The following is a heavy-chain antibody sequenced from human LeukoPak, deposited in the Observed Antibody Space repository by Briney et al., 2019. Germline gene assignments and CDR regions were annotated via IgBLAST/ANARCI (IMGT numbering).Heavy chain of an antibody. CDR1: GGSISSYY. V-gene: IGHV4-59*01. D-gene: IGHD5-24*01. Sequence: SETMSLTCTVSGGSISSYYWSWIRQPPGKGLEWIGYIYYSGGTNYNPSLKSRVTISVDTSENQFSLKLSSVTVADTAVYYCARDGDGYTPNFDYWGQGTLVTVSS. CDR3: ARDGDGYTPNFDY. CDR2: IYYSGGT. J-gene: IGHJ4*02.